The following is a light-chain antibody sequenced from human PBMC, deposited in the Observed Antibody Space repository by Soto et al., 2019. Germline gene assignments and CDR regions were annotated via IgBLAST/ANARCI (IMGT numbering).Light chain of an antibody. V-gene: IGLV2-14*03. CDR2: EVS. J-gene: IGLJ3*02. CDR1: SSYVGGYNY. CDR3: SSYTSSTTRV. Sequence: QSALTQPASVSGSPGQSITISCTGTSSYVGGYNYVSWYQQHPGKAPKLIIYEVSNWPSGVSNRFSGSKSGNTASLTISGLQDEDEADYYLSSYTSSTTRVFGGGTKVTVL.